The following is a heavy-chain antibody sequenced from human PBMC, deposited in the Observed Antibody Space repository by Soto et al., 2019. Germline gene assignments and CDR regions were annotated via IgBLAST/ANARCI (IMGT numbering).Heavy chain of an antibody. CDR1: GFTFSSYG. Sequence: QVQLVESGGGVVQPGRSLRLSCAATGFTFSSYGMHWVRQAPGKGLEWVAVISYDGSNKYYADSVKGRFTISRDNSKNTLYLQMNSLRAEDTAVYYCAKDKFPYGSGWRYYFDYWGQGTLVTVSS. J-gene: IGHJ4*02. CDR3: AKDKFPYGSGWRYYFDY. CDR2: ISYDGSNK. D-gene: IGHD6-19*01. V-gene: IGHV3-30*18.